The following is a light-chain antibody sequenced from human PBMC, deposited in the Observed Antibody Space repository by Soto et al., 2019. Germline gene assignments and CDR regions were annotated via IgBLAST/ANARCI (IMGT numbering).Light chain of an antibody. J-gene: IGKJ1*01. V-gene: IGKV1-5*01. CDR2: DAS. Sequence: DIHMTQSPSTLSSSVGDRVTITFLASQSINGWLAWYQQKAGKAPKLLISDASSLESGVPSRLSGSGSGTHFALTINNLQPEDSATYFCLQDHTYPWTFGQGTKVDIK. CDR3: LQDHTYPWT. CDR1: QSINGW.